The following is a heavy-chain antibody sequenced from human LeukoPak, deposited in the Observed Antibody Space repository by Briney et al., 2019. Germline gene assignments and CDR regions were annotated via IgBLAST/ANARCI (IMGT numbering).Heavy chain of an antibody. V-gene: IGHV1-2*02. Sequence: ASVKVSCKASGYTFTNYYIQWVRQAPGQGLEWMGWTNPNSGGTNYAQKFQGRVTMTRDTSISTAYMELSRLRSDDTAVYYCAKVAYSDFWRAHFDYWGQGTLVTVSS. J-gene: IGHJ4*02. CDR1: GYTFTNYY. CDR2: TNPNSGGT. D-gene: IGHD3-3*01. CDR3: AKVAYSDFWRAHFDY.